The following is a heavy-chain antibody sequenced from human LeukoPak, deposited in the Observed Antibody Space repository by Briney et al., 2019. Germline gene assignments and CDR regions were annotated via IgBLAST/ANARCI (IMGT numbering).Heavy chain of an antibody. CDR3: ARMTAATRWYFDL. V-gene: IGHV6-1*01. Sequence: PSQTLSLTCAISGDTVSSDSAAWNWIRQSPSRGLEWLGRAYYRSKWYFDYAVSVKSRTTINPDTSKNQFSLHLNSVTPEDTAVYYCARMTAATRWYFDLWGRGTLVTVSS. J-gene: IGHJ2*01. CDR1: GDTVSSDSAA. D-gene: IGHD5-12*01. CDR2: AYYRSKWYF.